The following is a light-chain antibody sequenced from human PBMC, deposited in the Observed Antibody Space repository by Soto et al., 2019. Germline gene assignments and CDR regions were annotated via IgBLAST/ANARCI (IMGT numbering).Light chain of an antibody. CDR1: QAISGW. CDR2: AAS. J-gene: IGKJ1*01. CDR3: QQANSFPTM. Sequence: DIQMTQSPSSVSASVEDRVTITCRASQAISGWVAWYQQKPGKVPKLLIYAASTLQSGVPSRFSGSGSGTDYTLTISNLQPEDFATYYCQQANSFPTMFGQGTKVEIK. V-gene: IGKV1-12*01.